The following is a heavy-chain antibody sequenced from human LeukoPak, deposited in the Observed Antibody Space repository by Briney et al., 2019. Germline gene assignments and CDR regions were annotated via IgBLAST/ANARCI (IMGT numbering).Heavy chain of an antibody. V-gene: IGHV3-30*04. CDR2: ISYDGSNK. CDR1: GFTFSSYA. CDR3: ARVQPLSYAEDY. D-gene: IGHD2-2*01. Sequence: PGGSLRLSCAASGFTFSSYAMHWVRQAPGKGLEWVAVISYDGSNKYYADSVKGRFTISRDSSKNTLYLQMNSLRAEDTAVYYCARVQPLSYAEDYWGQGTLVTVSS. J-gene: IGHJ4*02.